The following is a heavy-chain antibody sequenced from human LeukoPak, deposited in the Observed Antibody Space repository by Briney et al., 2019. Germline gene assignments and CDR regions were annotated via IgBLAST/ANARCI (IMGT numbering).Heavy chain of an antibody. D-gene: IGHD3/OR15-3a*01. V-gene: IGHV3-49*04. CDR1: GFTFGDYA. J-gene: IGHJ5*02. CDR2: IRSKAYGGTT. Sequence: GRSLRLPCTASGFTFGDYAMSWVRQAPGKGLEWVGFIRSKAYGGTTEYAASVKGRFTTSRDDSKSIAYLQMNSLKTEDTAVYYCTRDLDSEGFDPWGQGTLVTVSS. CDR3: TRDLDSEGFDP.